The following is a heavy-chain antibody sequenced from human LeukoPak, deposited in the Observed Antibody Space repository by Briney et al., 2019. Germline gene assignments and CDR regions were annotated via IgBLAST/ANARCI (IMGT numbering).Heavy chain of an antibody. Sequence: PSETLSLTCTVSGGSISSSSYYWGWIRQPPGTGLEWIGYIYYSGSTNYNPSLKSRVTITGDTSKNQFSLKLSSVTATDTAVYYCARDQDYYDSTGGAFDIWGQGTMVTVSS. V-gene: IGHV4-61*01. CDR1: GGSISSSSYY. CDR2: IYYSGST. D-gene: IGHD3-22*01. CDR3: ARDQDYYDSTGGAFDI. J-gene: IGHJ3*02.